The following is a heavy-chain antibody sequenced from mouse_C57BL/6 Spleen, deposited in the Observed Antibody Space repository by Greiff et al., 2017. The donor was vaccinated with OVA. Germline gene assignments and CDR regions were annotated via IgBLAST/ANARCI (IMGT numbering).Heavy chain of an antibody. CDR2: IYPGGGYT. D-gene: IGHD1-1*01. Sequence: VQLKESGAELVRPGTSVKMSCKASGYTFTNYWIGWAKQRPGHGLEWIGDIYPGGGYTNYNEKFKGKATLTADKSSSTAYMQFSSLTSEDSAIYYCARRGDYGSIWYFDVWGTGTTVTVSS. CDR3: ARRGDYGSIWYFDV. V-gene: IGHV1-63*01. CDR1: GYTFTNYW. J-gene: IGHJ1*03.